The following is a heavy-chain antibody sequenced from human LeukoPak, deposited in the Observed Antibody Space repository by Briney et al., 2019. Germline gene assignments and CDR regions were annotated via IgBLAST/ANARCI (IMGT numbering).Heavy chain of an antibody. CDR3: ARWIQLWFYFDY. CDR1: GGSISSGGYS. Sequence: NSSETLSLTCAVSGGSISSGGYSWSWIRQPPGKGLEWIGYIYHSGSTYYNPSLKSRVTISVDRSKNQFSLKLSSVTAADTAVYYCARWIQLWFYFDYWGQGTLVTVS. D-gene: IGHD5-18*01. V-gene: IGHV4-30-2*01. J-gene: IGHJ4*02. CDR2: IYHSGST.